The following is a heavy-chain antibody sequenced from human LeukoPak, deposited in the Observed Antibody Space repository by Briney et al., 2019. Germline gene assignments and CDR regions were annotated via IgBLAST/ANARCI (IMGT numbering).Heavy chain of an antibody. D-gene: IGHD6-19*01. V-gene: IGHV1-2*02. CDR3: ARSISHQWLVHGDLFDY. Sequence: ASVMVSCKASGYTFTGYYMHWVRQAPGQGLEWMGWINPNSGGTNYAQKFQGRVTMTRDTSISTAYMELSRLRSDDTAVYYCARSISHQWLVHGDLFDYWGQGTLVTVSS. CDR1: GYTFTGYY. CDR2: INPNSGGT. J-gene: IGHJ4*02.